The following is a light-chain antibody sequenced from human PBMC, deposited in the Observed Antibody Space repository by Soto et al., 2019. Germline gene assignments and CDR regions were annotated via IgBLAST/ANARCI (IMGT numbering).Light chain of an antibody. CDR1: SSDVGGYNY. CDR3: SSYAGSNNHVV. J-gene: IGLJ2*01. V-gene: IGLV2-8*01. Sequence: QSALTQPPSASGSPGQSVTNSCTGTSSDVGGYNYVSWYQQHPGKAPKLMIYEVSKRPSGVPDRFSGSKSGNTASLTVSGLQAEDEADYYCSSYAGSNNHVVFGGGTKLTVL. CDR2: EVS.